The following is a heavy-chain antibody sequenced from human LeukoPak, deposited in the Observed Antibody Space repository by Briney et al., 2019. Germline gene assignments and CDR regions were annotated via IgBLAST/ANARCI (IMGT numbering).Heavy chain of an antibody. CDR1: GYTFTYRY. J-gene: IGHJ3*02. D-gene: IGHD5-18*01. CDR2: ITPFNGNT. V-gene: IGHV1-45*02. CDR3: ARASPPVDTAITDAFDI. Sequence: SVKVSCKASGYTFTYRYLHWVRQAPGQALEWMGWITPFNGNTNYAQKFQDRVTITRDRSMSTAYMELSSLRSEDTAVYYCARASPPVDTAITDAFDIWGQGTMVTVSS.